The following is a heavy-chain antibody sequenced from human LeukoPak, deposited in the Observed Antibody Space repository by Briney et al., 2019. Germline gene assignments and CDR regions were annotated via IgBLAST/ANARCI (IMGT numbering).Heavy chain of an antibody. CDR3: ARDYGDYGADYYYYGMDV. V-gene: IGHV1-2*02. D-gene: IGHD4-17*01. J-gene: IGHJ6*02. CDR2: INPNSGDT. CDR1: GYTFTGYY. Sequence: ASVKVSCKASGYTFTGYYMHWMRQAPGQGLEWMGWINPNSGDTNYAQKLQGRVTMTTDTSTSTAYMELRSLRSDDTAVYYCARDYGDYGADYYYYGMDVWGQGTTVTVSS.